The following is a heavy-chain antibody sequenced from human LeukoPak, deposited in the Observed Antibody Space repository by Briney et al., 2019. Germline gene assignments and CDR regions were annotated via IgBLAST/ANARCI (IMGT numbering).Heavy chain of an antibody. D-gene: IGHD5-18*01. CDR1: GFTFSSYA. Sequence: PGGSLRLSCAASGFTFSSYAMSWVRQAPGKGLEWVSAISGSGGSTYYADSVKGRFTISRDNSKNTLYLQMNSLRAEDTAVYYCAKDYQGYSYGSPMDVWGQGTTVTVSS. V-gene: IGHV3-23*01. J-gene: IGHJ6*02. CDR3: AKDYQGYSYGSPMDV. CDR2: ISGSGGST.